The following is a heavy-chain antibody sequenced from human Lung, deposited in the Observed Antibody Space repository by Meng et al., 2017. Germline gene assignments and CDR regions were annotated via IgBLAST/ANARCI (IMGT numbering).Heavy chain of an antibody. CDR3: AGFYYDSSGGGY. CDR1: GVTFRCDG. CDR2: IWYDGSNK. J-gene: IGHJ4*02. D-gene: IGHD3-22*01. Sequence: LLVECGGGGVPPGSYVCIAVAGSGVTFRCDGMHWVGQAQGKGLEWVAVIWYDGSNKYYEDAVKGRFTISRDNSKNTLYLQMNSLRAEDTAVYYCAGFYYDSSGGGYWGQGTLVTVSS. V-gene: IGHV3-33*01.